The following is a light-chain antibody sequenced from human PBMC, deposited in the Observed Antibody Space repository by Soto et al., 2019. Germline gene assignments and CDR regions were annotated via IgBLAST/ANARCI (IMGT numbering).Light chain of an antibody. V-gene: IGKV1-39*01. CDR1: QHIATY. Sequence: DIQMTQSPSALSASLGDRVTLSCRASQHIATYLNWYQHKPGKAPKLLVYAASTLQAGVPSRFSGSGSGTDFRLTISSLQPDDFATYYCQQSSTIPLTFGGGTKVDLK. CDR2: AAS. CDR3: QQSSTIPLT. J-gene: IGKJ4*02.